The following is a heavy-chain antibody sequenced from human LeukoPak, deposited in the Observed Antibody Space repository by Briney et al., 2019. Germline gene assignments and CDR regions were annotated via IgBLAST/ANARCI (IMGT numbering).Heavy chain of an antibody. V-gene: IGHV3-30*04. CDR3: ASTSYSSGCMDY. CDR1: GFTFSSYA. J-gene: IGHJ4*02. D-gene: IGHD6-19*01. CDR2: ISYDGSNK. Sequence: GGSLRLSCAASGFTFSSYAMHWVRQAPGKGLEWVAVISYDGSNKYYADSVKGRFTISRDNSKNTLYLQMNSLRAEDTAVYYCASTSYSSGCMDYWGQGTLVTVSS.